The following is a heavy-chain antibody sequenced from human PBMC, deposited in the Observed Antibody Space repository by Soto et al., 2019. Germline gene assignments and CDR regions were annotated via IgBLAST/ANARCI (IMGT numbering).Heavy chain of an antibody. Sequence: GGSLRLSCAASGFTFSSYAMSWVRQAPGKGLEWVPAISGSGGSTYYADSVKGRFTISRDNSKNTLYLQMNSLRAEDTAVYYCAKGNWNPEGPYYYYGMDVWGQGTTVTVSS. CDR3: AKGNWNPEGPYYYYGMDV. J-gene: IGHJ6*02. D-gene: IGHD1-20*01. CDR2: ISGSGGST. V-gene: IGHV3-23*01. CDR1: GFTFSSYA.